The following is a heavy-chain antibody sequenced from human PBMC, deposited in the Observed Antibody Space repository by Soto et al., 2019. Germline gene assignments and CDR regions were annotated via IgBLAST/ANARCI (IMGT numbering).Heavy chain of an antibody. J-gene: IGHJ5*02. CDR3: ARVSPIVVVPAAIPWFDP. CDR1: GGSISSGGYY. CDR2: IYYSGST. V-gene: IGHV4-31*01. Sequence: PSETLSLTCTVSGGSISSGGYYWRWIRQHTGKGLEWIGYIYYSGSTYYKPSLKSQVTISVDTSKNQFSLKLSSVTAADTAVYYCARVSPIVVVPAAIPWFDPWGQGTLVTVSS. D-gene: IGHD2-2*01.